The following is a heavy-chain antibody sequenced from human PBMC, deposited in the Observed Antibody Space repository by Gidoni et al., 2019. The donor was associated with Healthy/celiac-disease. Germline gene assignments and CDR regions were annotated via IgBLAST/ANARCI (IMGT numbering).Heavy chain of an antibody. D-gene: IGHD3-10*01. CDR3: AKPQYFAFDI. CDR2: ISYDGSNK. V-gene: IGHV3-30*18. Sequence: QVQLVESGGGVVQPGRSMRRSCAASGVTFSRYGMHWVRQAPGKGLEWVAVISYDGSNKYYADSVKGRFTISRDNSKNTLYLQMNSLRAEDTAVYYCAKPQYFAFDIWGQGTMVTVSS. CDR1: GVTFSRYG. J-gene: IGHJ3*02.